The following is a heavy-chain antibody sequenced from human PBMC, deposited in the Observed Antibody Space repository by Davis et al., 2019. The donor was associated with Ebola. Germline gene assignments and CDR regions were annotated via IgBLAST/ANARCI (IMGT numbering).Heavy chain of an antibody. Sequence: SGPTLVKPTQTLTLTCTFSGFSLSTRGVGVGWIRQPPGKALEWLALIYWTDDKRYSPSLKSRLTITKDTSKNQVVLTMTNMDPVDTATYYCARIIDYYDSSGYSYYFDYWGQGTLVTVSS. CDR3: ARIIDYYDSSGYSYYFDY. CDR2: IYWTDDK. J-gene: IGHJ4*02. CDR1: GFSLSTRGVG. D-gene: IGHD3-22*01. V-gene: IGHV2-5*01.